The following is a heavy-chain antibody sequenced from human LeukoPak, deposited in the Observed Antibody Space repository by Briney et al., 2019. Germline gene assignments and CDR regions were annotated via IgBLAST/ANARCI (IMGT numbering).Heavy chain of an antibody. CDR1: GGSISSDF. D-gene: IGHD1-26*01. CDR3: ARAGAGVGPTVFDF. Sequence: KPSETLSLTCIVSGGSISSDFWSWVRQPPGKGLEWIGYIYSSGSTKYNPSLESRVTISVDTSKNQFSLKLTSVTAADTAVYFCARAGAGVGPTVFDFWGQGTLVTVSS. V-gene: IGHV4-59*01. J-gene: IGHJ4*02. CDR2: IYSSGST.